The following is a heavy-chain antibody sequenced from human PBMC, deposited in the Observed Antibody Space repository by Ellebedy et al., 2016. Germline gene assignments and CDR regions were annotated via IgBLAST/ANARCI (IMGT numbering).Heavy chain of an antibody. CDR1: GVSVSSNNW. V-gene: IGHV4-4*02. Sequence: SETLSLXXSVSGVSVSSNNWWSWVRQPPGKGLEWIGEMHHSGSGDYNPALKSRVSISVDKSKNQFSLKLSSVTAADTAVYYCASHMHYHDSGGFFSFDYWGQGTLVTVSS. D-gene: IGHD3-22*01. CDR3: ASHMHYHDSGGFFSFDY. CDR2: MHHSGSG. J-gene: IGHJ4*02.